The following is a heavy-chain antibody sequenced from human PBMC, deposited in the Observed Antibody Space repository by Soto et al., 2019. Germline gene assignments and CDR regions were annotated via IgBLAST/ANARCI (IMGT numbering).Heavy chain of an antibody. D-gene: IGHD6-19*01. Sequence: GGSLRLSCAASGFTFSSYAMSWVRQAPGKGLEWVSAISGSGGSTYYADSVKGRFTISRDNAKNSLYLQMNSLRAEDTVVYYCAKARGGVAVHAFDIWGQGTMVTVSS. CDR3: AKARGGVAVHAFDI. CDR1: GFTFSSYA. V-gene: IGHV3-23*01. CDR2: ISGSGGST. J-gene: IGHJ3*02.